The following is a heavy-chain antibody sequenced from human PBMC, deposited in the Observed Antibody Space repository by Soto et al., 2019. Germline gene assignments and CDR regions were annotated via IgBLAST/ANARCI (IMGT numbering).Heavy chain of an antibody. D-gene: IGHD1-26*01. Sequence: KPSEILSLTCTVSGASISGNYWSWIRQPPGKGLEWIGYIYYSGATNYNPSLESRVTITVDTPKSQFSLKLTSVTPADTAVYYWAEAGSYSGSYGRFDYWGQGILVTVSS. CDR1: GASISGNY. CDR3: AEAGSYSGSYGRFDY. J-gene: IGHJ4*02. CDR2: IYYSGAT. V-gene: IGHV4-59*03.